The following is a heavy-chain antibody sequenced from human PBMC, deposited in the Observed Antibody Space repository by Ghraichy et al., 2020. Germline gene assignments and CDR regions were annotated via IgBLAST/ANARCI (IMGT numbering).Heavy chain of an antibody. CDR3: ATAVAETYYFDY. Sequence: ASVKVSCKASGYTFTSYGISWVRQAPGQGLEWMGWISAYNGNKNYAQKLQGRVTMTTDTSTSTAYMALRSLRSDDTAVYYCATAVAETYYFDYWVQGTLVTVSS. D-gene: IGHD6-19*01. V-gene: IGHV1-18*01. CDR2: ISAYNGNK. J-gene: IGHJ4*02. CDR1: GYTFTSYG.